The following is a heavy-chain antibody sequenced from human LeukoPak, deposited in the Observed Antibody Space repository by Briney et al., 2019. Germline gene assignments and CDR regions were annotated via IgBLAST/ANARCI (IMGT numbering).Heavy chain of an antibody. CDR3: ARDFSYYYGSGSYYN. Sequence: PSETLSLTCTVSGGSISSYYWSWIRQPPGKGLEWIGSIYRSGSTYYNPSLKSRVTISVDMSKNQFSLKLSSVTAADTAVYYCARDFSYYYGSGSYYNWGQGTLVTVSS. J-gene: IGHJ4*02. V-gene: IGHV4-38-2*02. CDR1: GGSISSYY. D-gene: IGHD3-10*01. CDR2: IYRSGST.